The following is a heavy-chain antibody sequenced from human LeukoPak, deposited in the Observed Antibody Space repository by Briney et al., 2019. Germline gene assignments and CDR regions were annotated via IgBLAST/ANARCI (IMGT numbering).Heavy chain of an antibody. CDR3: ATAKTLMVYAPIDGMDV. D-gene: IGHD2-8*01. V-gene: IGHV1-24*01. J-gene: IGHJ6*02. CDR1: GYALTELS. Sequence: ASVKVSCKVSGYALTELSMHWVRQAPGKGLEWMGGSDPEDGETIYAQKFQGRVTMTEDTSTDTAYMELSSLRSEDTAVYYCATAKTLMVYAPIDGMDVWGQGTTVTVSS. CDR2: SDPEDGET.